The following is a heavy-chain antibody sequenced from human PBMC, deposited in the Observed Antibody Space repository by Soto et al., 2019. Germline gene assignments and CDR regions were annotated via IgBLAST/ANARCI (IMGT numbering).Heavy chain of an antibody. Sequence: GGSLRLSCAASGFTFGSYWMSWVRQAPGKGLEWVANIKQDGSEKYYVDSVKGRFTISRDNAKNSLYLQMNSLRAEDTAVYYCARREDSSGWYWFDPWGQGTLVTVSS. D-gene: IGHD6-19*01. CDR2: IKQDGSEK. J-gene: IGHJ5*02. V-gene: IGHV3-7*01. CDR1: GFTFGSYW. CDR3: ARREDSSGWYWFDP.